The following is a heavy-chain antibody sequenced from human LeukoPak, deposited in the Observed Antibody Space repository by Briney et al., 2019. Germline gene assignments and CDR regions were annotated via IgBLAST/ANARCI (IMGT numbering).Heavy chain of an antibody. CDR1: GYSISSGYY. CDR3: ARANYYDSSGSIANWFDP. J-gene: IGHJ5*02. D-gene: IGHD3-22*01. Sequence: SETLSLTCAVPGYSISSGYYWGWIRQPPGKGLEWIGSIYHSGSTYYNPSLKSRVTISVDTSKNQFSLKLSSVTAADTVVYYCARANYYDSSGSIANWFDPWGQGTLVTVSS. CDR2: IYHSGST. V-gene: IGHV4-38-2*01.